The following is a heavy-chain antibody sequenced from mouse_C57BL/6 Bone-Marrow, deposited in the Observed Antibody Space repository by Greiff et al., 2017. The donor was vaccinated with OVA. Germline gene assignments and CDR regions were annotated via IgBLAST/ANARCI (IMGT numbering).Heavy chain of an antibody. Sequence: QVQLKQSGAELARPGASVKLSCKASGYTFTSYGISWVKQRTGQGLEWIGEIYPRSGNTYYNEKFKGKATLTADKSSSTAYMELRSLTSEDSAVYFCALYYYGSSTWFAYWGQGTLVTVSA. V-gene: IGHV1-81*01. CDR3: ALYYYGSSTWFAY. J-gene: IGHJ3*01. CDR2: IYPRSGNT. D-gene: IGHD1-1*01. CDR1: GYTFTSYG.